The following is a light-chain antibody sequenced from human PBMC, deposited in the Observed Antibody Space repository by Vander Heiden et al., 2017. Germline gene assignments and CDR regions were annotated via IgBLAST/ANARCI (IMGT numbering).Light chain of an antibody. Sequence: DIVMTQSLDSLAVSLGERATIGCKSSQSVLYSSDNKNDLAWYQQKPGQPPKLLIYWASTRESGVPDRFSGSGSGTDFTLTISSLQAEDLAVYYCQQYYSTPRTFGQGTKVEIK. CDR2: WAS. V-gene: IGKV4-1*01. J-gene: IGKJ1*01. CDR3: QQYYSTPRT. CDR1: QSVLYSSDNKND.